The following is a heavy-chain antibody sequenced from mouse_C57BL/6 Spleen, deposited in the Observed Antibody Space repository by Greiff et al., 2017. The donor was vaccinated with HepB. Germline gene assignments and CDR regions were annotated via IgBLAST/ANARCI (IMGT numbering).Heavy chain of an antibody. CDR2: IRLKSDNYAT. V-gene: IGHV6-3*01. J-gene: IGHJ1*03. Sequence: EVQLQESGGGLVQPGGSMKLSCVASGFTFSNYWMNWVRQSPEKGLEWVAQIRLKSDNYATHYAESVKGRFTISRDDSKSSVCLQMNNLRAEDTGIYYCTQFDYDWYFDVWGTGTTVTVSS. CDR1: GFTFSNYW. CDR3: TQFDYDWYFDV. D-gene: IGHD2-4*01.